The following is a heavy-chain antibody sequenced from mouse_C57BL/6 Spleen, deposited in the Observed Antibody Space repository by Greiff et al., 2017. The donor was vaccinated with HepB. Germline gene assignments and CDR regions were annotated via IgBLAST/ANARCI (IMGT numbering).Heavy chain of an antibody. D-gene: IGHD1-1*01. Sequence: QVQLKQSGAELVRPGASVKLSCKASGYTFTDYYINWVKQRPGQGLEWIARIYPGSGNTYYNEKFKGKATLTAEKSSSTAYMQLSSLTSEDSAVYFCARFGKGYYFDYWGQGTTLTVSS. CDR1: GYTFTDYY. V-gene: IGHV1-76*01. CDR3: ARFGKGYYFDY. J-gene: IGHJ2*01. CDR2: IYPGSGNT.